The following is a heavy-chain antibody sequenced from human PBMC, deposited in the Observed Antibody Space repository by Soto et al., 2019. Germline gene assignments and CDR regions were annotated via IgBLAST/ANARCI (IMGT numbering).Heavy chain of an antibody. D-gene: IGHD5-18*01. CDR3: AKDSGYNYGYFRWFDP. Sequence: SETLSLTYTVSGGSISNYCWSWIRQPPGRGLEWIGHIFYSGSTNYNPALKSRVTISVDTSKSQFSLKLSSVTAADTAVYYCAKDSGYNYGYFRWFDPWGQGTLVTVSS. V-gene: IGHV4-59*01. CDR1: GGSISNYC. J-gene: IGHJ5*02. CDR2: IFYSGST.